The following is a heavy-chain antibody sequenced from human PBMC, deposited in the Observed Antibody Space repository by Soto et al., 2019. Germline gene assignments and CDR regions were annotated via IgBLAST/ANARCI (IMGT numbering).Heavy chain of an antibody. V-gene: IGHV3-21*04. CDR3: AKVTGYYMDH. J-gene: IGHJ4*02. Sequence: EVQVVESGGGLVKAGGSLRLSCAASGFTFSSHSMNWVRQAPGKGLEWVSTISSSSTYIYYADSVKGRFTISRDNAKNSLYLQMNSLRAEDTAVYYCAKVTGYYMDHWGQGTLVTVSS. CDR1: GFTFSSHS. CDR2: ISSSSTYI. D-gene: IGHD3-9*01.